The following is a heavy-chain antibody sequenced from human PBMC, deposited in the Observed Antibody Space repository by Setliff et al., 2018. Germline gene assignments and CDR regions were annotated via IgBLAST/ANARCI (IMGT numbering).Heavy chain of an antibody. CDR1: GYIFTSYG. Sequence: ASVKVSCKASGYIFTSYGFSWVRQAPGQGLEWMGWISTYSGKTNYAQKFQGRVTMTTDTSTSTAYMELRSLRSDDTAVYYCARDPDYQYYYDSSGRDAFDIWGQGTMVTVSS. CDR2: ISTYSGKT. V-gene: IGHV1-18*01. CDR3: ARDPDYQYYYDSSGRDAFDI. D-gene: IGHD3-22*01. J-gene: IGHJ3*02.